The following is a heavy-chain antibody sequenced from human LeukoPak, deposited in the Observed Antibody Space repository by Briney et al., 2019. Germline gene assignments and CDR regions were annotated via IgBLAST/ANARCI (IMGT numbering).Heavy chain of an antibody. Sequence: GASVKVSCKASRYTFTSYGISWVRQAPGQGLEWMGWISAYNGDTNYAQKLQGRVTMTTDTPTSTAYMELRSLRSDDTAVYYCARDRGGPLGYCSSTSCYNDDYWGQGTLVTVSS. CDR2: ISAYNGDT. CDR3: ARDRGGPLGYCSSTSCYNDDY. CDR1: RYTFTSYG. D-gene: IGHD2-2*01. J-gene: IGHJ4*02. V-gene: IGHV1-18*01.